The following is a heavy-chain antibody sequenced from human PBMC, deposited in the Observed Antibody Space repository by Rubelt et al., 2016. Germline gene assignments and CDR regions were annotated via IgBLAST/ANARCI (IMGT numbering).Heavy chain of an antibody. V-gene: IGHV4-4*02. CDR2: IYYSGST. Sequence: QVQLQESGPGLVKPSGTLSLTCAVSGGSISSSNWWSWVRQPPGKGLEWIGSIYYSGSTYYNPSLKSRVTISVDTSKNQFSLKLSSVTAADTAVYYCASQWLDAFDIWGQGTMVTVSS. D-gene: IGHD6-19*01. CDR1: GGSISSSNW. CDR3: ASQWLDAFDI. J-gene: IGHJ3*02.